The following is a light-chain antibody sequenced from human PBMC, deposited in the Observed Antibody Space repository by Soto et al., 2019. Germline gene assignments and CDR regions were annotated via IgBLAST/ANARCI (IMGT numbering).Light chain of an antibody. J-gene: IGLJ2*01. CDR1: SSDVGGYNY. CDR3: CSYAGSYTLV. V-gene: IGLV2-11*02. Sequence: QSVLTQPRSVSGSPGQSVTISCTGTSSDVGGYNYVSWYQQHPGKAPKLMIYDVSKRPSWVPDRFSGSKSGNTASLTISGLQAEDEADYYCCSYAGSYTLVFGGGTKLTVL. CDR2: DVS.